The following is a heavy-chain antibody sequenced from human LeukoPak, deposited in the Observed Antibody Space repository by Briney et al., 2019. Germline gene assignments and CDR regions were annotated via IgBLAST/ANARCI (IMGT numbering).Heavy chain of an antibody. CDR2: IYHSGST. J-gene: IGHJ5*02. CDR3: ARDNGHVQPWPSGWFDP. D-gene: IGHD3-10*01. V-gene: IGHV4-38-2*02. Sequence: SETLSLTCTVSGYSISSGYYWGWIRQPPGKGLEWIGRIYHSGSTYYNPSPKSRVTISVDTSKNRFSLKLSSVTAADTAVYYCARDNGHVQPWPSGWFDPWGQGTLVTVSS. CDR1: GYSISSGYY.